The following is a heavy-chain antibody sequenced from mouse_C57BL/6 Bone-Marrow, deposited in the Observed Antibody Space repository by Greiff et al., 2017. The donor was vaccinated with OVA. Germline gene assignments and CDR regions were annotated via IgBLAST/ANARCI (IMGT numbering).Heavy chain of an antibody. V-gene: IGHV14-4*01. CDR1: GFTFKDYC. Sequence: VQLQQSGAELVRPGASVKLSCTASGFTFKDYCMHWVKQRPEQGLEWIGWIDPENGDTDYASKFQGKATMTADTSSNTAYLQLSSLTSEDTAVYDCTTYYSNNDRFDYWGQGTTLTVSS. J-gene: IGHJ2*01. CDR3: TTYYSNNDRFDY. D-gene: IGHD2-5*01. CDR2: IDPENGDT.